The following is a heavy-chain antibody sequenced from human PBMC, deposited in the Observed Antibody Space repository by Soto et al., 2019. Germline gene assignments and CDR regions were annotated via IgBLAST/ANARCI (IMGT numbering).Heavy chain of an antibody. CDR3: TTEACDNSGSLAFDI. V-gene: IGHV4-59*08. CDR1: GGSITNYY. D-gene: IGHD6-19*01. Sequence: PSETLSLTCTVSGGSITNYYYSWIRQPPGKGLEWIGYIFHTGTTSYNPSLKSRVTLSVDTSQSQFSLKLNSVTAADTAVYYCTTEACDNSGSLAFDIWGPGTLVTVSS. J-gene: IGHJ3*02. CDR2: IFHTGTT.